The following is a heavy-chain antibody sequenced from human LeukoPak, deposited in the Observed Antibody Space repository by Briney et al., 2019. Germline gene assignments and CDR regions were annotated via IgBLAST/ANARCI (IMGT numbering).Heavy chain of an antibody. V-gene: IGHV3-23*01. D-gene: IGHD6-13*01. J-gene: IGHJ4*02. Sequence: PGGTLRLSCAASGFTFSSYGMSWVRQAPGKGLEWVSAISGSGGSTYYADSVKGRFTISRDNSKNTLYLQMNSLRGEDTAIYYCAKDGEQQLIRGYFDYWGQGALVTVSS. CDR3: AKDGEQQLIRGYFDY. CDR2: ISGSGGST. CDR1: GFTFSSYG.